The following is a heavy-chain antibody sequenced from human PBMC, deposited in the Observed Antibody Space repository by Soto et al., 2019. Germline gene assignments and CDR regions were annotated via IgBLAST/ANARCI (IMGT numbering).Heavy chain of an antibody. CDR3: ARDSYSSGWDEFHY. D-gene: IGHD6-19*01. CDR1: GYTFTSYG. CDR2: ISAYNGNT. Sequence: ASVKVSCKASGYTFTSYGISWVRQAPGQGLEWMGWISAYNGNTNYAQKLQGRVTMTTDTSTSTAYMELRSLRSDDTAVYYCARDSYSSGWDEFHYWGQGTLVTVSS. J-gene: IGHJ4*02. V-gene: IGHV1-18*01.